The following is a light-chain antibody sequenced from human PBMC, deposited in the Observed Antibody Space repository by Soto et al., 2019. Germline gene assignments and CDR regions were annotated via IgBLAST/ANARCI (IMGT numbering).Light chain of an antibody. CDR3: QQYGSSPFT. CDR1: QSVSSSY. CDR2: GAS. J-gene: IGKJ3*01. Sequence: EIVLTQSPGTLSLSPRERATLSCRASQSVSSSYLAWYQQKHGQTPRLLFYGASSRATGIPDRFSGSGSGTDVTLTISRLESEDFAVYYCQQYGSSPFTFGPGTKVDIK. V-gene: IGKV3-20*01.